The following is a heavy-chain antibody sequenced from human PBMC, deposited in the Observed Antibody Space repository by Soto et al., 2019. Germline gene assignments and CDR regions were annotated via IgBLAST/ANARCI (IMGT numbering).Heavy chain of an antibody. CDR3: ARQRWLQSYFSDY. J-gene: IGHJ4*02. CDR2: IDPSDSYT. Sequence: GESLKISCKSFGYTFSNYWISWVRQVPGKGLEWMGRIDPSDSYTNYSPSFEGHVSISVDKSINTAYLQWTSLRASDTAIYYCARQRWLQSYFSDYWGQGALVTVSS. D-gene: IGHD5-18*01. CDR1: GYTFSNYW. V-gene: IGHV5-10-1*01.